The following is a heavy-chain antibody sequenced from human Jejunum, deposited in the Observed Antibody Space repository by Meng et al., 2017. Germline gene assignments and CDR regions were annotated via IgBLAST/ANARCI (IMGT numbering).Heavy chain of an antibody. D-gene: IGHD2-15*01. CDR1: GVSLSSTGVS. Sequence: QITLKESGPTLVKPTQTLTLTCSPSGVSLSSTGVSVGWIRQPPGKALEWLALIYWDDDKRYNPSLMSRLTITKDTSMNNVVLTMTNIDPVDTGTYYCTHRREDPRSAFYYLDYWGRGTLVTVYS. CDR2: IYWDDDK. J-gene: IGHJ4*02. V-gene: IGHV2-5*02. CDR3: THRREDPRSAFYYLDY.